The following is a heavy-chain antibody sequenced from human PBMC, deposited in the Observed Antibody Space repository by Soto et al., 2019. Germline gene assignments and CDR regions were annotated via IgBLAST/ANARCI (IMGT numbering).Heavy chain of an antibody. CDR3: SHSRPPRLLDY. Sequence: QITLKESGPTLVKHTQTLTLTCTFSGFSLSTSGVGVGWIRQPPGKDLEWLALIYWDDDKRYSSSLNSRLTSNKDPSKSQVVLTMTNMDPVDTATYYCSHSRPPRLLDYWGQGTLGTVSA. J-gene: IGHJ4*02. D-gene: IGHD6-6*01. CDR1: GFSLSTSGVG. CDR2: IYWDDDK. V-gene: IGHV2-5*02.